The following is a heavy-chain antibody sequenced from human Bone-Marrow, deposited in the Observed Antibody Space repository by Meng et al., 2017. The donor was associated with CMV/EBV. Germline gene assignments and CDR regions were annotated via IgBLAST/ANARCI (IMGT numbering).Heavy chain of an antibody. Sequence: SVKVSCKASGGTFSSYAISWVRQAPGQGLEWMGGIIPILGIANYAQKFQGRVTITADNSTSTAYMELSSLRSEDTAVYYCARAIRGRNIVVVPAASPWGQGTLVTVSS. V-gene: IGHV1-69*10. J-gene: IGHJ5*02. CDR1: GGTFSSYA. CDR2: IIPILGIA. D-gene: IGHD2-2*01. CDR3: ARAIRGRNIVVVPAASP.